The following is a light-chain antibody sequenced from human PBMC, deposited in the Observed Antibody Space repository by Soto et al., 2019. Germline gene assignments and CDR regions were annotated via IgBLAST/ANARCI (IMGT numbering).Light chain of an antibody. CDR3: SSYSTSYFYF. CDR1: SSDVGGYSY. Sequence: QSALTQPASVSGSPGQSITISCTGTSSDVGGYSYVSWYQQHPGKTPKLMIYEVSNRPSGISNRFSGSKSGSTASLTISGLRDEDEADYYCSSYSTSYFYFFGSGTKVTVL. J-gene: IGLJ1*01. V-gene: IGLV2-14*01. CDR2: EVS.